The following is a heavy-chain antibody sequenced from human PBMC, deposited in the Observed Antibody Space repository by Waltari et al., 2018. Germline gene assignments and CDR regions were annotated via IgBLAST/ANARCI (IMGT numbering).Heavy chain of an antibody. CDR3: AIEKWERTLRHYYYGMDV. CDR2: ISYDGSNK. V-gene: IGHV3-30*03. CDR1: GFTFSSYG. J-gene: IGHJ6*02. Sequence: QVQLVESGGGVVQPGRSLRLSCAASGFTFSSYGMHWVRQAPGKGLEWVAVISYDGSNKYYADSVKGRFTISRDNSKNTLYLQMNSLRAEDTAVYYCAIEKWERTLRHYYYGMDVWGQGTTVTVSS. D-gene: IGHD1-26*01.